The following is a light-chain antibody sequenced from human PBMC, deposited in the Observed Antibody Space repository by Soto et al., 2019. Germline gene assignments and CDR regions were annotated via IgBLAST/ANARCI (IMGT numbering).Light chain of an antibody. V-gene: IGLV2-14*03. CDR2: EVT. J-gene: IGLJ1*01. Sequence: QSVLTQPASVSGSPGQSIAISCTGTSSDVGAYDYVSWYQQHPDKAPKLIIYEVTNRPSGVSNRVSGSKSVNTATLTISGLQAEDEADYYCSSYTSSSTRVFGTGTKLTVL. CDR3: SSYTSSSTRV. CDR1: SSDVGAYDY.